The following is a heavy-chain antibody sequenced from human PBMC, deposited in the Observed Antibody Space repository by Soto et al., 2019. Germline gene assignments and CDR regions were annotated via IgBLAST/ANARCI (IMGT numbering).Heavy chain of an antibody. Sequence: QITLKESGPTLVKPTQTPTLTCTFSGFSLSTSGVGVGWIRQPPGKALEWLALIYWDDDKRYSPSLKSRLTITKDTSKNQVVLTMTNMDPVDTATYYCAHMNYYDSSGYPIWFDPWGQGTLVTVSS. D-gene: IGHD3-22*01. CDR2: IYWDDDK. CDR1: GFSLSTSGVG. CDR3: AHMNYYDSSGYPIWFDP. J-gene: IGHJ5*02. V-gene: IGHV2-5*02.